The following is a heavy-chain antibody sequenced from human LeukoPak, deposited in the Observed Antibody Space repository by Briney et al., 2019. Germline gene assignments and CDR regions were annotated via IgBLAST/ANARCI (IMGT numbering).Heavy chain of an antibody. CDR3: TRGKYSNGADSFDM. Sequence: GESLKISCKASGYSFSNYWIGWVRQMPGKGLEWLGNVYPGDFRTEYSPSFRGRVTISLDKSITTAYLQLNSLQAAGIAMYYCTRGKYSNGADSFDMWGQGTMVTVSS. D-gene: IGHD5-18*01. V-gene: IGHV5-51*01. CDR2: VYPGDFRT. J-gene: IGHJ3*02. CDR1: GYSFSNYW.